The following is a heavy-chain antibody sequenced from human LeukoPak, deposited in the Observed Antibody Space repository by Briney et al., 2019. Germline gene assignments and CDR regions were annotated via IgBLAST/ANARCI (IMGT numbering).Heavy chain of an antibody. CDR2: IIPIFGTA. D-gene: IGHD3-10*01. CDR3: ARVSYGSGSYWEQIYAFDI. CDR1: GYTFTGYY. V-gene: IGHV1-69*05. Sequence: GASVKVSCKASGYTFTGYYMHWVRQAPGQGLEWMGRIIPIFGTANYAQKFQGRVTITTDESTSTAYMELSSLRSEDTAVYYCARVSYGSGSYWEQIYAFDIWGQGTMVTVPS. J-gene: IGHJ3*02.